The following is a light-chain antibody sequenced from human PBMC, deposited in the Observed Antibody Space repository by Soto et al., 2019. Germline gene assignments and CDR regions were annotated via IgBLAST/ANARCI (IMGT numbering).Light chain of an antibody. J-gene: IGKJ1*01. Sequence: AIRVTQSPSSISASPGDRVTITCRASQHISSFLAWYQQRPGKAPNLLLYASSSLQSGVPSRFSGSGSGTDFTLTISNLQSEDFGTHYCQQYYRYPRTFGQGTKVEIK. CDR1: QHISSF. CDR3: QQYYRYPRT. V-gene: IGKV1-8*01. CDR2: ASS.